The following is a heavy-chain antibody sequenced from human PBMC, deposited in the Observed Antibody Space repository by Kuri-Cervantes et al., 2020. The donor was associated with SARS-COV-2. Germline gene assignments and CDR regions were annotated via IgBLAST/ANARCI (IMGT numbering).Heavy chain of an antibody. J-gene: IGHJ4*02. D-gene: IGHD3-3*01. CDR2: IYYSGST. Sequence: SETLSLTCAVYGGSFSGYYWGWIRQPPGKGLEWIGSIYYSGSTYYNPSLKSRFTISVDTSKNQFSLKLSSVTAADTAVYYCARLVPYYDFWSGSYYFDYWGQGALVTVSS. V-gene: IGHV4-39*01. CDR1: GGSFSGYY. CDR3: ARLVPYYDFWSGSYYFDY.